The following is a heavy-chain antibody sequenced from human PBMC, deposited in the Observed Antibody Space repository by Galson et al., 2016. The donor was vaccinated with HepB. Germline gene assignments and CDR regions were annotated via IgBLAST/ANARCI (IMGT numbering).Heavy chain of an antibody. V-gene: IGHV3-64D*06. CDR3: VKDFDYVWGSFRFQTKYYFDY. CDR1: GFTFSRYA. D-gene: IGHD3-16*02. J-gene: IGHJ4*02. Sequence: PRLSCAASGFTFSRYALHWVRQAPGKGLEYVSAISSNGGTTYYADSVKGRFTISRDNFKNTLYLQMSSLRAEDTAVYYCVKDFDYVWGSFRFQTKYYFDYWGQGPLVTVSS. CDR2: ISSNGGTT.